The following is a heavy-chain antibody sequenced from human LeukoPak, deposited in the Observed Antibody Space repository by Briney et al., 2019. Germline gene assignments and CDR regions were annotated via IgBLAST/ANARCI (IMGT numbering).Heavy chain of an antibody. Sequence: PGGSLRLSCAASGFTFSSYAMTWVRQAPGKGLEWVSGISWNSGSIGYADSVKGRFTISRDNAKNSLYLQMNSLRAEDTALYYCAKEDSSGYSYYFDYWGQGTLVTVSS. CDR2: ISWNSGSI. CDR1: GFTFSSYA. V-gene: IGHV3-9*01. D-gene: IGHD3-22*01. J-gene: IGHJ4*02. CDR3: AKEDSSGYSYYFDY.